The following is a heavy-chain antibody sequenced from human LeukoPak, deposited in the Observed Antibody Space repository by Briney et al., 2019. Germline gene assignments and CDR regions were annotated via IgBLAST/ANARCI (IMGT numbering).Heavy chain of an antibody. J-gene: IGHJ3*02. CDR1: GFTLITYS. V-gene: IGHV3-48*01. CDR3: ARLMSNAFDI. D-gene: IGHD5/OR15-5a*01. CDR2: ISSSGSTM. Sequence: GGSLRLSCAASGFTLITYSLNWIRQAPGKGLEWVSYISSSGSTMYYADSVKGRFIISRDSAKNPLYLQMNTLRAEDTAVYYCARLMSNAFDIWGQGAMVTVSS.